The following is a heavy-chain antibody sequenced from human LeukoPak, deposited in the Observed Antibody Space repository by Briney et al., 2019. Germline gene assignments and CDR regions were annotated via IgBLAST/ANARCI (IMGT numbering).Heavy chain of an antibody. CDR2: IYTSGST. CDR1: GGSISGYY. V-gene: IGHV4-4*09. J-gene: IGHJ6*02. D-gene: IGHD5-18*01. Sequence: PSETLSLTCTVSGGSISGYYWSWIRQPPGKGLEWIGYIYTSGSTNYNPSLKSRVTISVDTSKNQFSLKLSSVTAADTAVYYCARDTAMVDYGMDVWGQGTTVTVSS. CDR3: ARDTAMVDYGMDV.